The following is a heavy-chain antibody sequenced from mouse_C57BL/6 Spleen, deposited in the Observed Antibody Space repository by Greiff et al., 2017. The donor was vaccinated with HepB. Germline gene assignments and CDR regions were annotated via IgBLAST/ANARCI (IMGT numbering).Heavy chain of an antibody. CDR3: TTVTTEPWCMDY. D-gene: IGHD6-1*01. J-gene: IGHJ4*01. Sequence: EVQLQQSGAELVRPGASVKLSCTASGFNIKDNYMHWVKQRPEQGLEWIGRIDPADGDTEYAPKFQGKATMTADTSSNTAYLQLSSLTYEDTAVSYCTTVTTEPWCMDYSRQRTPVTVSS. V-gene: IGHV14-1*01. CDR1: GFNIKDNY. CDR2: IDPADGDT.